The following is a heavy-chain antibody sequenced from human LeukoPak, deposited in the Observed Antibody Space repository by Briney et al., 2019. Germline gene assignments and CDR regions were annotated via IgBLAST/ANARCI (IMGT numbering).Heavy chain of an antibody. J-gene: IGHJ3*02. CDR3: AKDIGAAAGYAFDI. CDR1: GFTFDDYA. CDR2: ISWNSGSI. D-gene: IGHD6-13*01. V-gene: IGHV3-9*01. Sequence: GGSLRLSCAASGFTFDDYAMHWVRQAPGKGLEWVSGISWNSGSIGYADSVKGRFTISRDNAKSSLYLQMNSLRAEDTALYYCAKDIGAAAGYAFDIWGQGTMVTVSS.